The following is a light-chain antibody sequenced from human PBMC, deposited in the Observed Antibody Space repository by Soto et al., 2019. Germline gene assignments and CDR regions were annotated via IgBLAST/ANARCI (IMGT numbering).Light chain of an antibody. CDR1: QSVSSS. V-gene: IGKV3-15*01. CDR3: QQYNNWWT. J-gene: IGKJ1*01. CDR2: GAT. Sequence: EVVMTQSPATLSVSPGERATLSCRASQSVSSSLAWYQQKPGQPPRLLIYGATTRAAGIPARFSGSGSETEFTLTISSLQSEDVAVYCCQQYNNWWTFGQGTQVEIK.